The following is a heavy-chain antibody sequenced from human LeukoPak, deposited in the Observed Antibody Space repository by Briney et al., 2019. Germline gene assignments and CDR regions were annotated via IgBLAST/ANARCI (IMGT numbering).Heavy chain of an antibody. J-gene: IGHJ4*02. CDR1: GFKFDDYA. Sequence: GGSLRLSCATSGFKFDDYAMHWIRQAPGMGLEWISGITWNSGRLDYADSVKGRFTISRDGDKKSLYLQMNSLRPEDTAVYFCAKGAQQFNYFDYWGPGTLVTVSS. CDR3: AKGAQQFNYFDY. CDR2: ITWNSGRL. V-gene: IGHV3-9*01. D-gene: IGHD4-11*01.